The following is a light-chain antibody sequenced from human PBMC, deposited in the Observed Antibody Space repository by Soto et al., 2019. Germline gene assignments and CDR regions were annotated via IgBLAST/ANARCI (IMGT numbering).Light chain of an antibody. V-gene: IGLV2-8*01. CDR1: SSDVGGYSY. Sequence: QSALTQPPSASGSPGQSVTISCIGTSSDVGGYSYVSWYQQHPGKAPKLMIYEVSRRPSGVPDRFSGSKSGNTASLTVSGLQAEDEADYYCSSYAGSNNYVFGTGTKLTVL. CDR2: EVS. CDR3: SSYAGSNNYV. J-gene: IGLJ1*01.